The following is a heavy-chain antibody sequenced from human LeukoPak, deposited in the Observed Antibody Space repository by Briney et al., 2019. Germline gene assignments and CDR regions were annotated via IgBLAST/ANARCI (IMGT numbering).Heavy chain of an antibody. Sequence: GGSLRLSCAASGFTFSSYEMNWVRQAPGKGLEWVSYISSSGSTIYYADSVKGRFTISRDNSKNTLYLQMSSLRAEDTAVYYCAAGAMAFIDYWGQGTLVTASS. V-gene: IGHV3-48*03. J-gene: IGHJ4*02. CDR1: GFTFSSYE. CDR2: ISSSGSTI. CDR3: AAGAMAFIDY. D-gene: IGHD5-18*01.